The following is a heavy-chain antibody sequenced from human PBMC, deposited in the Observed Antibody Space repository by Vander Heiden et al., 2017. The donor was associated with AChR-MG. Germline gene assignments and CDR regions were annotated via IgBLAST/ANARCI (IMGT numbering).Heavy chain of an antibody. Sequence: QVQLQESGPGLVKPSQTLSLTCTVSGGSISSGSYYWSWLRRPAGKGLEWIGRIYTSGSTNYNPSLKSRVTISVDTSKSQFSLTLSSVTAADTAVYYCARDGESSGLDWFDPWGQGILVTVSS. J-gene: IGHJ5*02. V-gene: IGHV4-61*02. CDR3: ARDGESSGLDWFDP. CDR1: GGSISSGSYY. CDR2: IYTSGST. D-gene: IGHD6-19*01.